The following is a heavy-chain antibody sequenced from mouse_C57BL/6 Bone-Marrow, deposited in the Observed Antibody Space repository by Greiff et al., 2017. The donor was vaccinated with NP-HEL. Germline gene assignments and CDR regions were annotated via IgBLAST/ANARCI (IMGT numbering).Heavy chain of an antibody. Sequence: QVHVKQPGAELVKPGASVKLSCKASGYTFTSYWMQWVKQRPGQGLEWIGEIDPSDSYTNYNQKFKGKATLTVDTSSSTAYMQLSSLTSEDSAVYYCARDGYYGWFAYWGQGTLVTVSA. CDR3: ARDGYYGWFAY. CDR2: IDPSDSYT. J-gene: IGHJ3*01. V-gene: IGHV1-50*01. D-gene: IGHD2-3*01. CDR1: GYTFTSYW.